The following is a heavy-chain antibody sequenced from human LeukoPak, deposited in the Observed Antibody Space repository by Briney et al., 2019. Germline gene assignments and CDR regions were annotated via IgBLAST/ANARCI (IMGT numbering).Heavy chain of an antibody. CDR1: GGTFSSYA. Sequence: SVKVSCKASGGTFSSYAISWVRQAPGQELEWMGGIIPIFGTANYAQKFQGRVTITADESTSTAYMELSSLRSEDTAVYYCAREWELRPYFDYWGQGTLVTVSS. V-gene: IGHV1-69*13. CDR3: AREWELRPYFDY. J-gene: IGHJ4*02. CDR2: IIPIFGTA. D-gene: IGHD1-26*01.